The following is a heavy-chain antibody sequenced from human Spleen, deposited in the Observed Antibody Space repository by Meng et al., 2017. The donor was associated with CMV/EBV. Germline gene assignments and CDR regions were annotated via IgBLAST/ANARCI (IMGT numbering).Heavy chain of an antibody. CDR3: ARDFRPFWSSYYDWFDP. D-gene: IGHD3-3*01. Sequence: SETLSLTCNVSVGSISRGDYYWSWIRQPPGKGLEWIGYIQFTGITYYNPSLKSRVTISIDTSKNQFSLKLSSVTAADTAVYYCARDFRPFWSSYYDWFDPWGQGTLVTVSS. J-gene: IGHJ5*02. CDR2: IQFTGIT. V-gene: IGHV4-30-4*08. CDR1: VGSISRGDYY.